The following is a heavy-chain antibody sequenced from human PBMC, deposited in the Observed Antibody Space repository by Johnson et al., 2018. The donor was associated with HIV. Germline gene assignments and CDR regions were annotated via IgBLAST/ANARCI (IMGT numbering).Heavy chain of an antibody. Sequence: VQLVESGGGVVQPGRSLRLSCAASGFTFSSYGMHWVRQAPGKGLAWVAVIWYDGSNKYYADSVKGRFTISRDNSKNTRYLQMNSLRAEDTAVYYCAKDRGAARAFDAFDIWGQGTMVTVSS. CDR2: IWYDGSNK. V-gene: IGHV3-33*06. CDR1: GFTFSSYG. J-gene: IGHJ3*02. CDR3: AKDRGAARAFDAFDI. D-gene: IGHD6-6*01.